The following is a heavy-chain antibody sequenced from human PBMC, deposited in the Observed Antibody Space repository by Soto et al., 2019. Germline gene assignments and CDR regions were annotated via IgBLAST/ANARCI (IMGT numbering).Heavy chain of an antibody. Sequence: SETLSLTCAVYGGSFSGYYWSWIRQPPGKGLEWIGEINHSGSTNYNPSLKSRVTISVDTSKNQFSLKLSSVTAADTAVYYCARGTTVRDLDYWGQGTLVTVSS. CDR3: ARGTTVRDLDY. CDR1: GGSFSGYY. CDR2: INHSGST. D-gene: IGHD4-17*01. V-gene: IGHV4-34*01. J-gene: IGHJ4*02.